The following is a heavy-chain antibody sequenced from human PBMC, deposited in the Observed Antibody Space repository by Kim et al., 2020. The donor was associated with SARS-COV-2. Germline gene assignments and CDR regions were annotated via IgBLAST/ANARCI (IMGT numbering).Heavy chain of an antibody. J-gene: IGHJ4*02. CDR1: GYTFTGYY. D-gene: IGHD6-13*01. CDR2: INPNSGGT. V-gene: IGHV1-2*04. CDR3: ARGSYSSSWDYFDY. Sequence: ASVKVSCKASGYTFTGYYMHWVRQAPGQGLEWMGWINPNSGGTNYAQKFQGWVTMTRDTSISTAYMELSRLRSDDTAVYYCARGSYSSSWDYFDYWGQGTLVTVSS.